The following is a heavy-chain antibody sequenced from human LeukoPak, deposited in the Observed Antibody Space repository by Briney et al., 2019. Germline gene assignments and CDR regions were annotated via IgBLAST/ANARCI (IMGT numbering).Heavy chain of an antibody. CDR3: ARHQRGPSGWYGAYFDY. CDR1: GYTFTSYY. V-gene: IGHV1-46*01. D-gene: IGHD6-19*01. CDR2: INPSGGST. J-gene: IGHJ4*02. Sequence: ASVKVSCKASGYTFTSYYMHWVRQAPAPGLEWMGIINPSGGSTSYAQKFQGRVTMTRDTSTSTVYMELSSLRSEDTAVYYCARHQRGPSGWYGAYFDYWGQGTLVTVSS.